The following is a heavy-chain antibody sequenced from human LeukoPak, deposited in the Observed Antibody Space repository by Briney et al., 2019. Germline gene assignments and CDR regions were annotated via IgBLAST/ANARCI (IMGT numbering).Heavy chain of an antibody. Sequence: GESLKIYCKGSGYIFTSYWIGWVRQMPGKGLEWMGIIYPGDSDTRYSPSFQGQVTISADKSISTAYLQWSSLQASDTAMYYCARHNYDFWGGYPQSFQHWGQGTLVTVSS. J-gene: IGHJ1*01. CDR1: GYIFTSYW. V-gene: IGHV5-51*01. CDR3: ARHNYDFWGGYPQSFQH. CDR2: IYPGDSDT. D-gene: IGHD3-3*01.